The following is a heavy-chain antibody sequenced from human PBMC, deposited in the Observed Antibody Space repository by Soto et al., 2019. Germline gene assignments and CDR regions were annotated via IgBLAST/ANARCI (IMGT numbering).Heavy chain of an antibody. D-gene: IGHD2-8*01. CDR2: IYWNDDK. J-gene: IGHJ6*02. V-gene: IGHV2-5*01. Sequence: QITLKESGPTLVKPTQTLTLTCTFSGFSLSTSGVGVGWIRQPPGKALEWLALIYWNDDKRYSPSLKSRLTITKDTSKNQVVLTMTNMDPVDTATYYCARTNQWPDYYYYGMDVWGQGTTVTVSS. CDR1: GFSLSTSGVG. CDR3: ARTNQWPDYYYYGMDV.